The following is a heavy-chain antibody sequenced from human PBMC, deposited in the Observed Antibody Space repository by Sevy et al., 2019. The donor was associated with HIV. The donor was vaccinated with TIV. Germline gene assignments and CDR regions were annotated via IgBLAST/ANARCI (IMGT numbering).Heavy chain of an antibody. CDR1: GFTFSSYG. V-gene: IGHV3-30*18. CDR3: AKHMDYRDSSGFPLTFDY. CDR2: ISYDGSNK. J-gene: IGHJ4*02. D-gene: IGHD3-22*01. Sequence: GGSLRLSCAASGFTFSSYGMHWVRQAPGKGLEWVTFISYDGSNKYYADSVKGRFTISRDSSKNTVHLQINSLRTEDTAVYYCAKHMDYRDSSGFPLTFDYWGQGTLVTVSS.